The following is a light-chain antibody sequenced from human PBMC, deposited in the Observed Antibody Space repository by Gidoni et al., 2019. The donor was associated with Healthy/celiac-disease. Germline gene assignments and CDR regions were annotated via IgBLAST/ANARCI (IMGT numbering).Light chain of an antibody. CDR1: QRSSSY. Sequence: DIQLTQSPSSLSASSGDRVTITCRASQRSSSYLYWYQQQPGKDPKLLIYAASSLQSGVPSRFSGSGSGTDFILTISSLQPADFSTSYCQQSYSTPPYTFGPGTKLDIK. CDR3: QQSYSTPPYT. J-gene: IGKJ2*01. V-gene: IGKV1-39*01. CDR2: AAS.